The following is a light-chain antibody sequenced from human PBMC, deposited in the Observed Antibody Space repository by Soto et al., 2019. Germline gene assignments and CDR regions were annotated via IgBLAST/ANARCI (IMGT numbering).Light chain of an antibody. CDR2: GVS. J-gene: IGKJ1*01. Sequence: EIVLTQSPGTLSLSPGERATLSCRASQSVSSSYLAWYQQKPGQAPRLLIYGVSSRATGIPDRFSGSGSGTDFTLTISRLEPEDFVVYYCQQYGSSPPWTFGQGTKVEIK. CDR3: QQYGSSPPWT. V-gene: IGKV3-20*01. CDR1: QSVSSSY.